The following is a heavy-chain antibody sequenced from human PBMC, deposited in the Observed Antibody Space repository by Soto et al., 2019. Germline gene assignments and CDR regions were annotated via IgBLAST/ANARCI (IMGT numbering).Heavy chain of an antibody. V-gene: IGHV3-33*03. CDR2: ICYDGSGQ. Sequence: QVQLVESGGGLVQPGRSLRLSCVVSGFTFSNYGMHWVRQAPGKGLEWVAGICYDGSGQRYAGSVQGRFTISRDNSKNTLYLQINSLRVEDTAVYYCAKDEVSRKYYGHSLDVWGQGTTVTVSS. CDR1: GFTFSNYG. D-gene: IGHD4-17*01. J-gene: IGHJ6*02. CDR3: AKDEVSRKYYGHSLDV.